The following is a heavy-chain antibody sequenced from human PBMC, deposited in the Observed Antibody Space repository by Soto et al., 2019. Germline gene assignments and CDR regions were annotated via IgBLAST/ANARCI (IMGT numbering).Heavy chain of an antibody. V-gene: IGHV4-30-4*01. D-gene: IGHD2-21*02. J-gene: IGHJ6*02. CDR2: IHYTGSF. Sequence: QIQLQESGPGLVRPSQTLSLTCTVSGGSLNSEHYHWTWIRQAPGKGLEWIGYIHYTGSFRYNPSLLSRITISVDTSKNLFSLNLSSVTAADTAVYFCVREDDGGDRDYYGLDVWGQGTMVTVSS. CDR1: GGSLNSEHYH. CDR3: VREDDGGDRDYYGLDV.